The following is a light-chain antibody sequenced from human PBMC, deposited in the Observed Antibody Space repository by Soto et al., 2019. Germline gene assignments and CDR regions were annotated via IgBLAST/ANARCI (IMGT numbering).Light chain of an antibody. Sequence: DIQLTQSPPTLSASVGDRVTITCRASQSIRYYLAWYQQMPGKAPKLLIYGASSLQSGVPSRFSGSGSGTEFTLTISSLQPDDFATSFCQHHNSYSQTFGHGTKVEIK. J-gene: IGKJ1*01. CDR3: QHHNSYSQT. V-gene: IGKV1-5*01. CDR1: QSIRYY. CDR2: GAS.